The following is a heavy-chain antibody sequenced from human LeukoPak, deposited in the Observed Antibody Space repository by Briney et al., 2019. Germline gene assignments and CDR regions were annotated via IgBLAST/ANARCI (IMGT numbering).Heavy chain of an antibody. J-gene: IGHJ3*02. CDR3: ARRGYGDYDVFDI. V-gene: IGHV4-39*01. CDR1: GGSISSSIYY. D-gene: IGHD4-17*01. Sequence: SETLSLTCTVSGGSISSSIYYWGRIRQPPGKGLECIGNIYYGGSTYYNPSLKSRVTISVDTSKNQFSLKLSSVTAADTAVYYCARRGYGDYDVFDIWGQGTMVTVSS. CDR2: IYYGGST.